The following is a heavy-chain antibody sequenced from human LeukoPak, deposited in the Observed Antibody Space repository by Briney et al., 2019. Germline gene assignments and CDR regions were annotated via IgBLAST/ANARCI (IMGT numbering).Heavy chain of an antibody. V-gene: IGHV3-23*01. J-gene: IGHJ4*02. CDR1: GFTFSSYA. Sequence: GGSLRLSCAASGFTFSSYAMSWVRQAPGKGLEWASAISGSGGSTYYADSVKGRFTISRDNSKNTLYLQMNSLRAEDTAVYYCAKDRGSRGYFDYWGQGTLVTVSS. CDR2: ISGSGGST. CDR3: AKDRGSRGYFDY. D-gene: IGHD2-15*01.